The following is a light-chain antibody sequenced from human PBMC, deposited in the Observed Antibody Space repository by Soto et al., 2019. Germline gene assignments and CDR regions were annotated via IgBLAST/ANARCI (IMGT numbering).Light chain of an antibody. V-gene: IGKV1-5*03. CDR3: QHYNSYSEA. CDR2: KAS. Sequence: DIQMTQPPSTPSGLVRDRDTITCRSSQTISSWLAWYQQKPGKAPKLVIYKASTLKRGVPSRVRGSGAGTEFTLTISSLKPDDFATYYCQHYNSYSEAFGQGTKVDIK. J-gene: IGKJ1*01. CDR1: QTISSW.